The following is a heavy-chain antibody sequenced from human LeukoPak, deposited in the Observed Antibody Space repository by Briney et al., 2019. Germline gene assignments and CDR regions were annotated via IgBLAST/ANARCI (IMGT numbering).Heavy chain of an antibody. CDR3: ARHRRVGDYFDH. Sequence: PGRSLRLSCAASGFTFSSYAMHWVRQAPGKGLEWVAVISYDGSNKYYADSVKGRFTISRDNSKNTLYLQMNSLRAEDTAVYYCARHRRVGDYFDHWGQGTLVTVSS. J-gene: IGHJ4*02. CDR2: ISYDGSNK. CDR1: GFTFSSYA. V-gene: IGHV3-30-3*01. D-gene: IGHD3-10*01.